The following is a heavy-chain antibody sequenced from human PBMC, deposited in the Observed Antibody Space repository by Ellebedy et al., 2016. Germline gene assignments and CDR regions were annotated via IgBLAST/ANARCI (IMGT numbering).Heavy chain of an antibody. CDR2: IYYSGST. D-gene: IGHD3-22*01. CDR1: GGSISSGGYY. Sequence: SETLSLTCTVSGGSISSGGYYWSWIRQHPGKGLEWIGYIYYSGSTYYNPSLKSRVTISVDTSKNQFSLKLSSVTAADTAVYYCARDKAGQTDSSGYYAGYDAFDIWGQGTMVTVSS. J-gene: IGHJ3*02. V-gene: IGHV4-61*08. CDR3: ARDKAGQTDSSGYYAGYDAFDI.